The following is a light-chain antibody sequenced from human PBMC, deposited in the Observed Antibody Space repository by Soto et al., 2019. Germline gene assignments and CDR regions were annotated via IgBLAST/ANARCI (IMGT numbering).Light chain of an antibody. V-gene: IGKV3-20*01. CDR2: GAS. CDR1: QSVSSSY. J-gene: IGKJ4*01. CDR3: QQYGSSPLT. Sequence: EIVLTQSPGTLSLSPGERATLSCRASQSVSSSYLAWYQQKPGQAPRLLSYGASSRATGIPDRFSGSGSGTDFTLTISRLEPEVFAVYYCQQYGSSPLTFGGGTKVEIK.